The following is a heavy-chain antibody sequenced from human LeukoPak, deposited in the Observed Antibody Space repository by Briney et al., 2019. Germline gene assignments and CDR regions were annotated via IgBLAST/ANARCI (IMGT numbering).Heavy chain of an antibody. D-gene: IGHD3-16*01. CDR3: AKDTSQSRDYFDK. CDR2: IWYDGSKR. V-gene: IGHV3-33*06. Sequence: PGGSLRLSCAASGFTFSGYAMHWVRQAPGKGLEGVAVIWYDGSKRYYADSVKGRFTISRDNSKNTLYLQMNSLRAEDTAVYYCAKDTSQSRDYFDKWGQGTLVTVSS. CDR1: GFTFSGYA. J-gene: IGHJ4*02.